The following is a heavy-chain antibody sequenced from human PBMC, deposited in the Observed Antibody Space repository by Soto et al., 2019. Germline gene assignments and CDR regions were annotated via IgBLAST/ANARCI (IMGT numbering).Heavy chain of an antibody. Sequence: SGPTLVNPTQTLTLTCTFSGFSLSTSGVGVGWIRQPPGKALEWLALIYWDDDKRYSPSLKSRLTITKDTSKNQVVLTMTNMDPVDTATYYCAHRKYYDSSGYYYYYYGMDVWGQGTTVTVSS. CDR1: GFSLSTSGVG. J-gene: IGHJ6*02. CDR2: IYWDDDK. V-gene: IGHV2-5*02. D-gene: IGHD3-22*01. CDR3: AHRKYYDSSGYYYYYYGMDV.